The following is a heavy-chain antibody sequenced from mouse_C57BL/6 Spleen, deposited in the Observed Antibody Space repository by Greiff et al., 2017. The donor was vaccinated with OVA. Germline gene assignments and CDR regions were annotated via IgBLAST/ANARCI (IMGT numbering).Heavy chain of an antibody. CDR3: VRGDRMY. V-gene: IGHV1-69*01. CDR2: IDPSDNYT. CDR1: GYTFTNFW. D-gene: IGHD3-3*01. Sequence: QVQLQQPGAELVMPGASVKLSCKASGYTFTNFWIHWVKQRPGQGLEWIGEIDPSDNYTNFNQKFKAKSTLTVDKSSSTAYMQLSSLTSDDSAVYYCVRGDRMYWGQGTLVTVSA. J-gene: IGHJ3*01.